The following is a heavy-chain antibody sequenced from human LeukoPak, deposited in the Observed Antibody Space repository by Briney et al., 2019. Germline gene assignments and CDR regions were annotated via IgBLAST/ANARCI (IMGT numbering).Heavy chain of an antibody. Sequence: SETLSLTCTVSGGSTSSYYWSWIRQPPGKGLDWIGYIYYTGSTNYNPSLKSRVTISLDTSKNQFSLKLSSVTAADTAVYYCARGSPLRLGELSLYRDFDYWGQGTLVTVSS. CDR3: ARGSPLRLGELSLYRDFDY. V-gene: IGHV4-59*01. J-gene: IGHJ4*02. D-gene: IGHD3-16*02. CDR1: GGSTSSYY. CDR2: IYYTGST.